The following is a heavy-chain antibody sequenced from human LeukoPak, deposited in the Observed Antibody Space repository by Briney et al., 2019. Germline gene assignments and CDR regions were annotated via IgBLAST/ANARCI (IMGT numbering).Heavy chain of an antibody. Sequence: SGPTLVYPTQTLTLTCTFSGFSLSTSGMCVSWIRQPPGKALEWLARIDWDDDKYYSTSLKTRLTISKDTSKNQVALTMTNMDPVDTATYYCARIRPDYGVYYYGMDVWGQGTTVTDSS. CDR1: GFSLSTSGMC. CDR3: ARIRPDYGVYYYGMDV. CDR2: IDWDDDK. D-gene: IGHD4-17*01. V-gene: IGHV2-70*11. J-gene: IGHJ6*02.